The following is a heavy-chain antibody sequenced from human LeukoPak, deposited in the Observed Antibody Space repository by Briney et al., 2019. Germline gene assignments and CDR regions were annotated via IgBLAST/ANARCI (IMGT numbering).Heavy chain of an antibody. CDR3: ARKGGTMYYYDSSGAVDY. CDR1: GGSVSSGSYY. V-gene: IGHV4-61*01. CDR2: IYYSGST. D-gene: IGHD3-22*01. Sequence: SETLSLTCTVSGGSVSSGSYYWSWIRQPPGKGLEWIGYIYYSGSTNYNPSLKSRVTISVDTSKNQFSLKLSSVTAADTAVYYCARKGGTMYYYDSSGAVDYWGQGTLVTVSS. J-gene: IGHJ4*02.